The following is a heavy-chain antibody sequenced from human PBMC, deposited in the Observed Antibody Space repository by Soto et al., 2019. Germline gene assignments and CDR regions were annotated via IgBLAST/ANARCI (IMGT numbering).Heavy chain of an antibody. J-gene: IGHJ6*02. CDR1: GGSISSYY. CDR3: AREDSSSWYWSRSEYYYGMDV. D-gene: IGHD6-13*01. V-gene: IGHV4-4*07. CDR2: IYTSGST. Sequence: QVQLQESGPGLVKPSETLSLTCTVSGGSISSYYWSWIRQPTGKGLEWIGRIYTSGSTNYNPSLKSRVTMSVDTSKNQFSLKLSSVTAADTAVYYCAREDSSSWYWSRSEYYYGMDVWGQGTTVTVSS.